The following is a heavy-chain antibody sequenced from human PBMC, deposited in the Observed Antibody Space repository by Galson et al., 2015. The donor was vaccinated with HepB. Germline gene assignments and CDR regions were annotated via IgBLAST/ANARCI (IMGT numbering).Heavy chain of an antibody. J-gene: IGHJ6*02. Sequence: SVKVSCKVSGYTLTELSMHWVRQAPGKGLEWMGGFDPEDGETIYAQKFQGRVTMTEDTSTDTAYMELSSLRSEDTAVYYCATLQLERLLGQYPYGMDVWGQGTTVTVSS. D-gene: IGHD1-1*01. CDR2: FDPEDGET. CDR1: GYTLTELS. CDR3: ATLQLERLLGQYPYGMDV. V-gene: IGHV1-24*01.